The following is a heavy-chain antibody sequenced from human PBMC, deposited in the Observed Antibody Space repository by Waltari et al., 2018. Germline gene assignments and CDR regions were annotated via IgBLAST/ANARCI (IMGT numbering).Heavy chain of an antibody. V-gene: IGHV1-69-2*01. CDR2: VGPKDGET. Sequence: EVQLLQSGAEVKKPGATVKISCKSSGYTFTDYDIHWVKQTPGKVLEWMGRVGPKDGETIYAEKFQDRVTISADTSTDTVYMIMNGLRFDDTALYFCSRSGSDDWFDPWGRGTLVTVSS. J-gene: IGHJ5*02. CDR1: GYTFTDYD. CDR3: SRSGSDDWFDP. D-gene: IGHD2-15*01.